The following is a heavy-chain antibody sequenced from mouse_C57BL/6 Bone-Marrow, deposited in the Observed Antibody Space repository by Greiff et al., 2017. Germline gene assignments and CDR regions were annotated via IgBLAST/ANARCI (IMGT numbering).Heavy chain of an antibody. V-gene: IGHV1-69*01. Sequence: QVQLQQPGAELVMPGASVKLSCKASGYTFTSYWMHWVKQRPGQGLEWIGEIDPSDSYTNYNQKFKGKSTLTVDKSYSTAYMQLSSLTSEDSAVYYCARWYYGNYYAMDYWGQGTSVTVSS. CDR2: IDPSDSYT. D-gene: IGHD2-1*01. CDR1: GYTFTSYW. J-gene: IGHJ4*01. CDR3: ARWYYGNYYAMDY.